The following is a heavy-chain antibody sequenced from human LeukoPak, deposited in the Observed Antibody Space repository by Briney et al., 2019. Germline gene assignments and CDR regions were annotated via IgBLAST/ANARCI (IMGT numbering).Heavy chain of an antibody. V-gene: IGHV3-30*18. Sequence: GRSLRLSCAASGFTFSSYGMHWVRQAPGKGLEWVAVISYDGSNKYYADSVKGRFTISRDNSKNTLYLQMNSLRDEAAAVYYCAKDRYNSGDGFFDYWGQGTLVTVSS. D-gene: IGHD6-19*01. J-gene: IGHJ4*02. CDR3: AKDRYNSGDGFFDY. CDR1: GFTFSSYG. CDR2: ISYDGSNK.